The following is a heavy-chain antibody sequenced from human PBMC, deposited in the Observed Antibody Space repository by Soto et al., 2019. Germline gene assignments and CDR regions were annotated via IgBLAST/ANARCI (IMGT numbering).Heavy chain of an antibody. CDR2: INHSGST. Sequence: QVQLQQWGAGLLKPSETLSLTCAVYGGSFSGYYWSWIRQPPGKGLEWIGEINHSGSTNYNPSLKSRVTISVDTSKNQFSLKLSSVTATDTAVYYCARDGCTNGVCYLDVWGQGTTVTVSS. CDR3: ARDGCTNGVCYLDV. D-gene: IGHD2-8*01. CDR1: GGSFSGYY. V-gene: IGHV4-34*01. J-gene: IGHJ6*02.